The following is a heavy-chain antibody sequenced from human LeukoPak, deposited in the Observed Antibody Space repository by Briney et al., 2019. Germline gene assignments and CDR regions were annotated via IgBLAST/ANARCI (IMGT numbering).Heavy chain of an antibody. J-gene: IGHJ4*02. V-gene: IGHV1-18*01. D-gene: IGHD4-23*01. CDR2: ISAYNGNT. Sequence: ASVRVSCKASGYTFTSYGISWVRQAPGQGLEWMGWISAYNGNTNYAQKFQGRVTMTRDMSTSTVYMELSSLRSEDTAVYYCARDRERPLYGGNSINYFDYWGQGTLVTVSS. CDR3: ARDRERPLYGGNSINYFDY. CDR1: GYTFTSYG.